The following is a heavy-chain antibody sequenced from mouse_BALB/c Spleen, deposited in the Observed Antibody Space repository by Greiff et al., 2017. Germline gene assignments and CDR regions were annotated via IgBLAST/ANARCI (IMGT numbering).Heavy chain of an antibody. CDR2: IYPGSGST. D-gene: IGHD1-1*02. J-gene: IGHJ4*01. CDR1: GYTFTDYV. V-gene: IGHV1-83*01. Sequence: VQLQQSGPELVKPGASVKMSCKASGYTFTDYVISWVKQRTGQGLGWIGEIYPGSGSTYYNEKFKGKGTLTADKTSNTASMKRSSLTSEDSAVYICARRGMKAAVEYWGQGPSGTVSA. CDR3: ARRGMKAAVEY.